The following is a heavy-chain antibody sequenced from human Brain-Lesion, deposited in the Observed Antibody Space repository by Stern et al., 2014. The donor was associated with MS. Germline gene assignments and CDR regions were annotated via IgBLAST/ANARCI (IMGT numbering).Heavy chain of an antibody. CDR2: INPKSGGT. V-gene: IGHV1-2*04. CDR1: GYTFTGYY. Sequence: QVQLVESGAEVKKPGASVKVSCKASGYTFTGYYMHWVRQAPGPGLEWLGWINPKSGGTNYAQKFQGWVTMTRDTSINTAYMELSRLRSDDTAVYYCATYYYDSTGYNDFWGQGTRVTGSA. J-gene: IGHJ4*02. CDR3: ATYYYDSTGYNDF. D-gene: IGHD3-22*01.